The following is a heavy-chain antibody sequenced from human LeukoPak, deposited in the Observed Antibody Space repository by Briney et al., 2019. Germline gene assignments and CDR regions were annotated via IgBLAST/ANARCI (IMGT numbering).Heavy chain of an antibody. J-gene: IGHJ4*02. CDR2: INHSGST. D-gene: IGHD4-17*01. Sequence: GSLRLSCAASGFTFSIYAMTWVRQAPGKGLEWIGEINHSGSTNYTPSLKSRVSMSVDTSKNQFSLKLSSVTAADTAVYYCARFKMTSVTDWGQGTLVTVAS. CDR3: ARFKMTSVTD. V-gene: IGHV4-34*01. CDR1: GFTFSIYA.